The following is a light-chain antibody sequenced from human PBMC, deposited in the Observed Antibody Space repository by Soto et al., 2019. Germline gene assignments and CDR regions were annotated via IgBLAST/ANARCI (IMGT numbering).Light chain of an antibody. CDR3: QQYNPYSRT. CDR2: KAS. CDR1: QSISSY. Sequence: DIQMTQSPSSLSSSVGDRVTINFRASQSISSYLNWYQQKPGKDTKILIYKASSLQSGVPSRFSGSGSGTDFTLTISSLQPDDFAMYYCQQYNPYSRTFGQGTKVDI. J-gene: IGKJ1*01. V-gene: IGKV1-5*03.